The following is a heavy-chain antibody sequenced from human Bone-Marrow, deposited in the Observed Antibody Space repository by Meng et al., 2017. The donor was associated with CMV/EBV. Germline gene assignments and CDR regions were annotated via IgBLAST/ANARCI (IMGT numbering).Heavy chain of an antibody. CDR3: TTELMSTVTTGY. D-gene: IGHD4-17*01. CDR2: IKSKTDGGTT. J-gene: IGHJ4*02. CDR1: GGSFSGYY. V-gene: IGHV3-15*01. Sequence: LSLTCAVYGGSFSGYYWSWIRQPPGKGLEWVGRIKSKTDGGTTDYAAPVKGRFTISRDDSKNTLYLQMNSLKTEDTAVYYCTTELMSTVTTGYWGQGTLVTVSS.